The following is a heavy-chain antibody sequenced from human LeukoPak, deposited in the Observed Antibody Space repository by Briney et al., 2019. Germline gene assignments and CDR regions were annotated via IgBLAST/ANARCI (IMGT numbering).Heavy chain of an antibody. CDR2: INHSGST. J-gene: IGHJ4*02. V-gene: IGHV4-34*01. Sequence: SETLSLTCAVYGGSFSGYYWSWIRHPPGKGLEWIGEINHSGSTNYNPSLKSRVTISVDTSKNQFSLKLSSVTAADTAVYYCARGSSNSSGWYMGNYWGQGTLVTVSS. D-gene: IGHD6-19*01. CDR3: ARGSSNSSGWYMGNY. CDR1: GGSFSGYY.